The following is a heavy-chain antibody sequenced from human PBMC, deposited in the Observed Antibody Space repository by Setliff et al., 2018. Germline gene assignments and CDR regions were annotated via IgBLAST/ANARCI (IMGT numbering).Heavy chain of an antibody. CDR3: TSVLNSVSDAFDV. D-gene: IGHD1-26*01. Sequence: SETLSLTCAVSGGSFSYYYWSWVRQSPGRGLEWIGRRGPNGNTNYNPSLGSRATIPCDSSKIEVSLKLASVTAADTAVYYCTSVLNSVSDAFDVWGQGTVVTVSS. V-gene: IGHV4-34*01. CDR1: GGSFSYYY. CDR2: RGPNGNT. J-gene: IGHJ3*01.